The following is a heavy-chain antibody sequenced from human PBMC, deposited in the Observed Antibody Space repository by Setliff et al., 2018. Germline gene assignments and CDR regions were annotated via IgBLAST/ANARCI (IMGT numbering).Heavy chain of an antibody. D-gene: IGHD2-21*01. V-gene: IGHV1-18*01. CDR3: ARDPGFHSGTWSLDS. CDR2: ISGYSGNT. J-gene: IGHJ4*02. Sequence: ASVKVSCKTSGYALTDSVVSWVRQAPGQGLEWVGWISGYSGNTYYAQRLQGRVTLTTDTSTNTAYLELRSLRPDDTAVYYCARDPGFHSGTWSLDSWGQGRLVTSPQ. CDR1: GYALTDSV.